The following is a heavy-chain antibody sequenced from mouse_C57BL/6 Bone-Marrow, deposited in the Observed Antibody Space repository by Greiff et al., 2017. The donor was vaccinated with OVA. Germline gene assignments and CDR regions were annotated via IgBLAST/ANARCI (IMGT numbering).Heavy chain of an antibody. Sequence: VKLQESDAELVKPGASVKISCKVSGYTFTDHTIHWMKQRPEQGLEWIGYIYPRDGSTKYNEKFKGKATLTADKSSSTAYMQLNSLTSEDSAVYFCARRRSNLYWYFDVWGTGTTVTVSS. J-gene: IGHJ1*03. CDR2: IYPRDGST. V-gene: IGHV1-78*01. CDR1: GYTFTDHT. CDR3: ARRRSNLYWYFDV. D-gene: IGHD2-5*01.